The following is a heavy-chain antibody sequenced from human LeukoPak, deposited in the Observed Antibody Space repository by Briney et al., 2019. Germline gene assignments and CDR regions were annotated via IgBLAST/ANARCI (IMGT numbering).Heavy chain of an antibody. CDR1: GFTFSTYE. D-gene: IGHD6-13*01. CDR2: ISSTGNNI. J-gene: IGHJ3*02. Sequence: PGGSLRLSCAASGFTFSTYEMNWVRQAPGKGLEWLSYISSTGNNIYHADSVKGRFTISRDNAKNSLSLQMNNLRAEDTAVYYCARERRGYTTSWYNAFDIWGQGTMVTVSS. CDR3: ARERRGYTTSWYNAFDI. V-gene: IGHV3-48*03.